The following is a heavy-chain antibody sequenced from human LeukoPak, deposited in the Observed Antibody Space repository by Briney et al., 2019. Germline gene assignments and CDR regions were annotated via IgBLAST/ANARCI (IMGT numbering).Heavy chain of an antibody. D-gene: IGHD6-13*01. CDR3: AKSGSSSWFLDY. J-gene: IGHJ4*02. CDR1: GFTVSSDY. Sequence: AGGSLRLSCTASGFTVSSDYMSWVRQAPGKGLEWVSVIYSGGSTYYADSVKGRFTISRDNSKNTLYLQMNSLRAEDTAVYYCAKSGSSSWFLDYWGQGALVTVSS. V-gene: IGHV3-53*01. CDR2: IYSGGST.